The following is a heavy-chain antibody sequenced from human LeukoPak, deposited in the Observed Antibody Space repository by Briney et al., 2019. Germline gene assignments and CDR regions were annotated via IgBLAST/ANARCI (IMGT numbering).Heavy chain of an antibody. CDR2: INHSGST. Sequence: SETLSLTRAVYGGSFSGYYWSWIRQPPGKGLEWIGEINHSGSTNYNPSLKSRVTISVDTSKNQFSLKLSSVTAADTAVYYCARGLGLAAAGNLYYFDYWGQGTLVTVSS. J-gene: IGHJ4*02. D-gene: IGHD6-13*01. V-gene: IGHV4-34*01. CDR1: GGSFSGYY. CDR3: ARGLGLAAAGNLYYFDY.